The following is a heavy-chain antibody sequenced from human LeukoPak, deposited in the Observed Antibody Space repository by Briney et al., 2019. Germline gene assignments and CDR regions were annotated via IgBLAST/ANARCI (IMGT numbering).Heavy chain of an antibody. V-gene: IGHV4-59*01. Sequence: PSETLSLTCTVSDGSISSYYWSWIRQPPGKGLAWIGYIYNSGSTNYNPSLKSRVTISVDTSKNQFSLKLSSVTAADTAVYYCARSGRNYDFWSGYYRFYYGMDVWGQGTTVTVSS. CDR1: DGSISSYY. D-gene: IGHD3-3*01. CDR3: ARSGRNYDFWSGYYRFYYGMDV. CDR2: IYNSGST. J-gene: IGHJ6*02.